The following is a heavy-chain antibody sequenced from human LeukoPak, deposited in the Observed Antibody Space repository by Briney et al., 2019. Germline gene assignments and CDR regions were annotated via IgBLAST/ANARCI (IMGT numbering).Heavy chain of an antibody. D-gene: IGHD6-19*01. V-gene: IGHV4-59*12. J-gene: IGHJ4*02. CDR3: ARTVAGKLVFDD. CDR1: GASISSYY. CDR2: IHYSGST. Sequence: SETLSLTCTVSGASISSYYWSWIRQPPGKGLEWIGYIHYSGSTNYNSSLKSRVTISLDTSKNQFSLKLSSVTAADTAMYYCARTVAGKLVFDDWGQGALVTVS.